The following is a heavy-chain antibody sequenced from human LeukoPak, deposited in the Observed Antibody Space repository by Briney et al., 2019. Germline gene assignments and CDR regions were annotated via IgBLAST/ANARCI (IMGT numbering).Heavy chain of an antibody. CDR1: GFTFSNYW. J-gene: IGHJ4*02. V-gene: IGHV3-7*01. CDR3: ARDRIKSGSYYFDY. D-gene: IGHD1-26*01. CDR2: INQDGSEI. Sequence: PGGALRLSFAASGFTFSNYWMSLVPQAPGKGLEGLANINQDGSEIYYVDSVKGRFTISRDNAKNSMYLQMNSLRAEDTAVYYCARDRIKSGSYYFDYWGQGTLVTVSS.